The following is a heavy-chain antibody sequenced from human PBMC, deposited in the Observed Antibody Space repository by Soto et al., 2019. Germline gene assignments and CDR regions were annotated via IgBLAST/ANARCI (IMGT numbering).Heavy chain of an antibody. D-gene: IGHD5-12*01. CDR2: IGSDGGDT. J-gene: IGHJ4*02. V-gene: IGHV3-74*01. CDR1: GFTFNTYW. Sequence: GGSLRLSCAASGFTFNTYWMRWVRQAPGKRLVWVSHIGSDGGDTVYADSVKGRFTISRDNAKNTLYLQMNNLGVDDTAVYFCVSSGYHYSHFDSWGQGTLVTVSS. CDR3: VSSGYHYSHFDS.